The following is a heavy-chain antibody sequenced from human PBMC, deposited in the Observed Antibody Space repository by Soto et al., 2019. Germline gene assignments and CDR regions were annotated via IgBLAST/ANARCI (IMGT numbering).Heavy chain of an antibody. CDR3: ARIAVAAITLEEYGMDV. CDR1: GGSISSGGYY. Sequence: SETLSLTCTVSGGSISSGGYYGSWIRQHPGKGLEWIGYIYYSGSTYYNPSLKSRVTISVDTSKNQFSLRLSSVTAADTAVYYCARIAVAAITLEEYGMDVWGQGTTVTVSS. V-gene: IGHV4-31*03. CDR2: IYYSGST. D-gene: IGHD2-15*01. J-gene: IGHJ6*02.